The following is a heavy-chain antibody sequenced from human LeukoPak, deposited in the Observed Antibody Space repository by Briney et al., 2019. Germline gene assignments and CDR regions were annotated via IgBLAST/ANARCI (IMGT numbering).Heavy chain of an antibody. Sequence: GSLRLSCAASGFTFSSYAMHWVRQAPGKGLEYVSAISSNGGSTYYANSVKGRFTISRDNSKNTLYLQMGSLRAEDMAVYYCARTRNPTVVNDAFDIWGQGTMVTVSS. J-gene: IGHJ3*02. CDR1: GFTFSSYA. CDR3: ARTRNPTVVNDAFDI. V-gene: IGHV3-64*01. D-gene: IGHD4-23*01. CDR2: ISSNGGST.